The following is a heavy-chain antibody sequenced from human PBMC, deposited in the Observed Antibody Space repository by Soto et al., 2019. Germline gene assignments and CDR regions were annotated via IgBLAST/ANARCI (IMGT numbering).Heavy chain of an antibody. V-gene: IGHV3-15*07. J-gene: IGHJ4*02. CDR2: IKTKTQGETT. CDR1: GFSISSAW. CDR3: TTGRVEGY. Sequence: EVQLVESGGGLVKPGGSLRLSCTASGFSISSAWMNWVRQAPGKGLEWVGRIKTKTQGETTDYPAPVKGRFTISRDDSKNTLYLQMNSLKMEDTDVYYCTTGRVEGYWGQGTLVTVSS.